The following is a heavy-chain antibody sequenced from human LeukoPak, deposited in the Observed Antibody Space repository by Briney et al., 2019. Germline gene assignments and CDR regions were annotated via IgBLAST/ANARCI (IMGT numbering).Heavy chain of an antibody. CDR2: IDSDSSDI. CDR3: ARDSNPPQPIDY. CDR1: GFTFSSFF. D-gene: IGHD5-18*01. V-gene: IGHV3-21*05. J-gene: IGHJ4*02. Sequence: GGSLRLSCAASGFTFSSFFMTWVRQAPGKGLEWVSYIDSDSSDILYADSVKGRFTISRDIAKNSLYLQMNSLRAEDTAVYFCARDSNPPQPIDYWGQGTLAAVSS.